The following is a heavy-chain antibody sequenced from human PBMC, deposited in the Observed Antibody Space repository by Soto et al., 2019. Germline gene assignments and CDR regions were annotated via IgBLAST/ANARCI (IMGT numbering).Heavy chain of an antibody. J-gene: IGHJ4*02. CDR1: GFSLSTSGMC. Sequence: SGPTLVNPTQTLTLTCTFSGFSLSTSGMCVSWIRQPPGKALEWLARIDWDDDKYYSTSLKTRLTITKDTSKNQVVLTMANMDPVDTATYYCAHALGGGSSSYFDYWGQGTLVTVSS. V-gene: IGHV2-70*12. D-gene: IGHD3-16*01. CDR3: AHALGGGSSSYFDY. CDR2: IDWDDDK.